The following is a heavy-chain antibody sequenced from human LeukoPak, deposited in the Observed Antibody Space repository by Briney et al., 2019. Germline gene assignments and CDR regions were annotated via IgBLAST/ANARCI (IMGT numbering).Heavy chain of an antibody. D-gene: IGHD6-13*01. Sequence: EASVKVSCKASGYTSTGYYMHWVRQAPGQGLEWMGWINPNSGGTNYAQKFQGRVTMTRDTSISTAYMELSRLRSDDTAVYYCARAPRIAAAGFDPWGQGTLVTVSS. CDR2: INPNSGGT. CDR1: GYTSTGYY. V-gene: IGHV1-2*02. CDR3: ARAPRIAAAGFDP. J-gene: IGHJ5*02.